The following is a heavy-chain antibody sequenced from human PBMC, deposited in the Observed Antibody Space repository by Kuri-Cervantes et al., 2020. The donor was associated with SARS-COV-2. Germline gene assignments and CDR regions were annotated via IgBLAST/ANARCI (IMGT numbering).Heavy chain of an antibody. CDR2: ISFDGSNK. CDR1: GFTFSSYS. Sequence: GESLKISCAASGFTFSSYSMNWVRQAPGKGLEWVAVISFDGSNKYYGDSVKGRFTISRDNSKNMLYLQMDSLRADGTAVYYCAREKLYSGSHIDYWGQGTLVTVSS. V-gene: IGHV3-30*05. CDR3: AREKLYSGSHIDY. D-gene: IGHD1-26*01. J-gene: IGHJ4*02.